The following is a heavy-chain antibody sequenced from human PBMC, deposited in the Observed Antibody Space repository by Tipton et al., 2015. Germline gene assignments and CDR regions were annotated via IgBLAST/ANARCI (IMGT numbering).Heavy chain of an antibody. CDR1: GASISRGSV. V-gene: IGHV4-39*01. J-gene: IGHJ4*02. D-gene: IGHD5-12*01. Sequence: TLSLTCTVSGASISRGSVWGWIRQPPGKGLEWIVSLYYNDNIYYNPSLQSRVAMSADTSKNQVSLKLSSVTAADTAVYHCVRSSGHSGYGAFDYWGQGVLVIVSS. CDR3: VRSSGHSGYGAFDY. CDR2: LYYNDNI.